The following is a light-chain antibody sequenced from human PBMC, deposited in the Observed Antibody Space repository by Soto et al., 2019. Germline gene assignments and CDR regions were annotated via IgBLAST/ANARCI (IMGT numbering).Light chain of an antibody. J-gene: IGLJ1*01. CDR1: SSDVGGYNC. CDR2: DVS. CDR3: CSYAGTFYV. V-gene: IGLV2-11*01. Sequence: QSALTQPRSVSGSPGQSVTLSCTGTSSDVGGYNCVSWYQQHPGKAPKLMIYDVSKRPSGVPDRFSGSKSGNTASLTISGLQTEDEADYYCCSYAGTFYVFGTGTKVTVL.